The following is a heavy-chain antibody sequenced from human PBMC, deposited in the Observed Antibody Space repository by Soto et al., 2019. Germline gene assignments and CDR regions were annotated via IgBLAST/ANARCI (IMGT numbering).Heavy chain of an antibody. J-gene: IGHJ6*02. Sequence: SVKVSCKASGGTFGSYAISWVRQAPGQGLEWMGGIIPIFGTANYAQKFQGRVTITADESTSTAYMELSSLRSEDTAVYYCARGGAAAGTLYYYGMDVWGQGTTVTVSS. D-gene: IGHD6-13*01. CDR3: ARGGAAAGTLYYYGMDV. CDR1: GGTFGSYA. CDR2: IIPIFGTA. V-gene: IGHV1-69*13.